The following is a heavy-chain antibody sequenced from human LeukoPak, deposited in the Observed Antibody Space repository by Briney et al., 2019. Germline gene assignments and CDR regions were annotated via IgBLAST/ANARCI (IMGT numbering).Heavy chain of an antibody. V-gene: IGHV3-23*01. J-gene: IGHJ4*02. CDR2: ISGSGRTT. CDR3: AKRGIDYYDSSGPDY. D-gene: IGHD3-22*01. Sequence: SGGSLRLSCTASGFTFSSYAMSWVRQAPGKGLEWVSAISGSGRTTYYVHSVKGRFTISRDNSKNMLYLQMNNLRAEDTAVYYCAKRGIDYYDSSGPDYWGQGTLVTVSS. CDR1: GFTFSSYA.